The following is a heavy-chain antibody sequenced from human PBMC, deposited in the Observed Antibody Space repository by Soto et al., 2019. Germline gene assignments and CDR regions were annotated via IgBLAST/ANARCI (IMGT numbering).Heavy chain of an antibody. V-gene: IGHV1-69*05. CDR2: IIPIFGTA. CDR3: ARDRGPSSGSYPYWFDP. D-gene: IGHD3-22*01. J-gene: IGHJ5*02. CDR1: GGTFSSYA. Sequence: QVQLVQSGAEVKKPGSSVKVSCKASGGTFSSYAITWVRQAPGQGLEWMGGIIPIFGTANYAQKFQGRVQITSDESTSTAYMELSSLRSEDTAVYYCARDRGPSSGSYPYWFDPWGQGTLVTVSS.